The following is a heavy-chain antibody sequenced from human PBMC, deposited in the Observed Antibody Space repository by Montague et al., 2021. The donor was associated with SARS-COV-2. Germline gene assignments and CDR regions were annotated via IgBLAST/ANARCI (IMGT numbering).Heavy chain of an antibody. V-gene: IGHV4-39*01. J-gene: IGHJ4*02. Sequence: SETLSLTCTVSGGSISSSSYYWGWIRQPPGKGLEWIGNIYYSGSTYYXSSLQSRVTISVDTSKNQLSLRLRSVTAADTPVYYCARQSRICLNALCYAFDYWGQGTLVTVSS. CDR1: GGSISSSSYY. CDR2: IYYSGST. D-gene: IGHD2-8*01. CDR3: ARQSRICLNALCYAFDY.